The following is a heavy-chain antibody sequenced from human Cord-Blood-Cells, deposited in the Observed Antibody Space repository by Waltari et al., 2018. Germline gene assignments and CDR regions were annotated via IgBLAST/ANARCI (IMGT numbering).Heavy chain of an antibody. Sequence: EVQLVESGGGLVQPGRSLRLSCAASGFTFVDYAMHLARQAPGKGLEWVSGISWNSGSIGYADSGKGRFTISRDNAKNSLYLQMNSLRAEDTALYYCAKARYSSSFDYWGQGTLVTVSS. J-gene: IGHJ4*02. CDR2: ISWNSGSI. CDR1: GFTFVDYA. CDR3: AKARYSSSFDY. D-gene: IGHD6-6*01. V-gene: IGHV3-9*01.